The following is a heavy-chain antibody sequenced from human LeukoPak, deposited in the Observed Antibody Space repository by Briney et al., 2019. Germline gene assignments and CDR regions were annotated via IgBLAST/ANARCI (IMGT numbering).Heavy chain of an antibody. D-gene: IGHD6-13*01. J-gene: IGHJ4*02. Sequence: ASVKVSCKASGYTFTGYYMHWVRQAPGKGLEWMGGFDPEDGETIYAQKFQGRVTMTEDTSTDTAYMELSSLRSEDTAVYYCATASRAAADAYYFDYWGQGTLVTVSS. CDR1: GYTFTGYY. CDR2: FDPEDGET. V-gene: IGHV1-24*01. CDR3: ATASRAAADAYYFDY.